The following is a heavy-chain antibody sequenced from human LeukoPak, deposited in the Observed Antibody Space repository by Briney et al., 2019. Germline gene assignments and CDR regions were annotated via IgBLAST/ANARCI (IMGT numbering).Heavy chain of an antibody. V-gene: IGHV4-59*08. CDR1: GGSISSDY. CDR3: ARRGSGSYYLSFDY. D-gene: IGHD3-10*01. Sequence: SETLSLTCTVSGGSISSDYWSWVRQPPGKGLEWIGYMYYSGTTNYNPSLKSRVTISVDTSKSQFSLKLSSVTAADTAVYYCARRGSGSYYLSFDYWGQGTLVTVSS. CDR2: MYYSGTT. J-gene: IGHJ4*02.